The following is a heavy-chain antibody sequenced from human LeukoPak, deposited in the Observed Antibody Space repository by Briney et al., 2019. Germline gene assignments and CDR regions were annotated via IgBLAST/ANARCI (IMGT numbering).Heavy chain of an antibody. Sequence: ASVKVSCKASGYTFTSYGISWVRRAPGQGLEWMGWISAYSGNTNYAQKLQGRVTMTTDTSTSTAYMELRSLRSDDTAVYYCARKVYSSGWYDRDYWGQGTLVTVSS. CDR2: ISAYSGNT. CDR1: GYTFTSYG. J-gene: IGHJ4*02. V-gene: IGHV1-18*01. D-gene: IGHD6-19*01. CDR3: ARKVYSSGWYDRDY.